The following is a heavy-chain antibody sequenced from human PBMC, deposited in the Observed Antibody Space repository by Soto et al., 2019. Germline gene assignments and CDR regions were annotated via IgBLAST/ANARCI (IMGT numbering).Heavy chain of an antibody. V-gene: IGHV3-30*03. CDR2: ISDDGVSK. Sequence: PGESLKISCAASGFTFSNYGMHWVRQAPGKGLEWVAVISDDGVSKYYADSVQGRFTISRDNSESAVFLQMNSLGPDDTALYFCARAYYFGSGTSYTLYYWGQGTQVTVSS. J-gene: IGHJ4*02. CDR3: ARAYYFGSGTSYTLYY. CDR1: GFTFSNYG. D-gene: IGHD3-10*01.